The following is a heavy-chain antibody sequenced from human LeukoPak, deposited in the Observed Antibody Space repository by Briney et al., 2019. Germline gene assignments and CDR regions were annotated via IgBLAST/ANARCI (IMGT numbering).Heavy chain of an antibody. D-gene: IGHD3-10*01. V-gene: IGHV3-30*04. CDR1: GFTFSSYA. J-gene: IGHJ6*03. CDR2: IPYDGSNT. CDR3: AKGVGGSANYYYMDV. Sequence: GRSLRLSCAASGFTFSSYAMHWVRQAPGEGLEWVTFIPYDGSNTWYAESVKGRSTISRDNSKNTLYLQMNSLRVEDTAVYYCAKGVGGSANYYYMDVWGKGTTVTVSS.